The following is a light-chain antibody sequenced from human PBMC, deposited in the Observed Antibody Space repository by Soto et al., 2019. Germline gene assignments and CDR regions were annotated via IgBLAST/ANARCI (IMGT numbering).Light chain of an antibody. Sequence: EIVLTQSPGTLSLSPGERATLSCKASQSVRSSYLAWYQQKPGQAPRLLIYGASSRATGIPARFSGSGSGTDFTLTISRLEPEDFVVYYCQQYGSSPYTFGQGTKLEIK. CDR1: QSVRSSY. CDR2: GAS. CDR3: QQYGSSPYT. J-gene: IGKJ2*01. V-gene: IGKV3-20*01.